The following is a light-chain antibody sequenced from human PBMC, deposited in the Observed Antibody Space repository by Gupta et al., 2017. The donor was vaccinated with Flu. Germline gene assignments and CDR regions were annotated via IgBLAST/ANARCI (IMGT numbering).Light chain of an antibody. J-gene: IGKJ2*01. Sequence: DFVMTQSPDSLAVSLGERATINCKSSPSVFYNSHNKNYLAWYQQKSGQPPKLLIYWASTRESGVPDRFSGRGSGTDFTLTISSVQAEEVAVDYCQKYNSTPYIFGQGTKLEI. CDR1: PSVFYNSHNKNY. V-gene: IGKV4-1*01. CDR2: WAS. CDR3: QKYNSTPYI.